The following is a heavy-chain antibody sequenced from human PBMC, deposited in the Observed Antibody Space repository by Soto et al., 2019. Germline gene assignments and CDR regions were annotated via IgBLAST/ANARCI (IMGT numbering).Heavy chain of an antibody. Sequence: LSLTCTVSGGSISSGGYYWSWIRQHPGKGLEWIGYIYYSGSTYYNPSLKSRVTISVDTSKNQFSLKLSSVTAADTAVYYCARDAIRPSYYYDRSGPAYWGQGTLVPVSS. CDR1: GGSISSGGYY. J-gene: IGHJ4*02. CDR3: ARDAIRPSYYYDRSGPAY. D-gene: IGHD3-22*01. CDR2: IYYSGST. V-gene: IGHV4-31*03.